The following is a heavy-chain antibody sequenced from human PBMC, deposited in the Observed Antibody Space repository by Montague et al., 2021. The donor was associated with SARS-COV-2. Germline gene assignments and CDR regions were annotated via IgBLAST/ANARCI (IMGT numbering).Heavy chain of an antibody. CDR2: IYYSGST. J-gene: IGHJ4*02. CDR3: ARGWFSPMLVVVIRGPFDY. Sequence: SETLSLTCTVSGGSISSSSYYWGWIRQPPGKGLEWIGTIYYSGSTYYNPSLKSRVTIPVDTSKNQFSLKPSSVTAADTAVYYCARGWFSPMLVVVIRGPFDYWGQGALDTVSS. CDR1: GGSISSSSYY. D-gene: IGHD3-22*01. V-gene: IGHV4-39*07.